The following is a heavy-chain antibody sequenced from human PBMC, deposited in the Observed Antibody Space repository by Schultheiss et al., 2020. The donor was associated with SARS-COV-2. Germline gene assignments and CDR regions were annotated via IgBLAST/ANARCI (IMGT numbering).Heavy chain of an antibody. D-gene: IGHD5-12*01. CDR3: ARPGPTIGVVDY. V-gene: IGHV3-69-1*01. J-gene: IGHJ4*02. CDR2: ISGSGGST. Sequence: GGSLRLSCADSGFRFIYDYMNWVRQAPGKGLEWVSAISGSGGSTYYADSVKGRFTISRDNAKNSLYLQMNSLRAEDTAVYYCARPGPTIGVVDYWGQGTLVTVSS. CDR1: GFRFIYDY.